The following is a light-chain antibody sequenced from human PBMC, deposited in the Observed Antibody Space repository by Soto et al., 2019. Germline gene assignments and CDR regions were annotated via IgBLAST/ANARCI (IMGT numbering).Light chain of an antibody. V-gene: IGKV3-20*01. CDR3: QQYKSAPWT. CDR1: QTVRNNY. CDR2: DAS. J-gene: IGKJ1*01. Sequence: EFVLTQSPGTLSLSPGERATLSCRASQTVRNNYLAWYQQKPGQAPRLLIYDASSRATGIPDRFSGGGSGTDFTLTISRLEPEDFAAYYGQQYKSAPWTFGQGTKVDIK.